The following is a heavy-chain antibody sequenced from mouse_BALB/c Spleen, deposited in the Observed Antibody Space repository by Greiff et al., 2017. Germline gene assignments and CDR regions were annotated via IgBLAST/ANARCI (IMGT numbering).Heavy chain of an antibody. Sequence: EVKLQESGGDLVKPGGSLKLSCAASGFTFSSYGMSWVRQTPDKRLEWVATISSGGSYTYYPDSVKGRFTISRDNAKNTLYLQMSSLKSEDTAMYYCARRDGYAMDYWGQGTSVTVSS. D-gene: IGHD2-3*01. CDR3: ARRDGYAMDY. CDR2: ISSGGSYT. V-gene: IGHV5-6*02. CDR1: GFTFSSYG. J-gene: IGHJ4*01.